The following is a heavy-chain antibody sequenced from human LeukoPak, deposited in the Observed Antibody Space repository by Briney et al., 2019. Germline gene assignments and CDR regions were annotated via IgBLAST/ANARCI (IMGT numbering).Heavy chain of an antibody. Sequence: SQTLSLTCAISGDSVSSNSSAWNWIRQSPSRGLEWLGRTYYRSQWYNDYAVSVKGRITVNPDTSKNHFSLQLNSVTPEDTAIYYCARIGYSYGGPWGQGTRVTVSS. CDR3: ARIGYSYGGP. V-gene: IGHV6-1*01. CDR1: GDSVSSNSSA. CDR2: TYYRSQWYN. D-gene: IGHD5-18*01. J-gene: IGHJ5*02.